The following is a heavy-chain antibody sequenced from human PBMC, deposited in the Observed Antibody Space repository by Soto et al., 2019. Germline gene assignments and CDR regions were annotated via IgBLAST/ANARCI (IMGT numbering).Heavy chain of an antibody. CDR2: INPNSGGT. V-gene: IGHV1-2*02. CDR1: GYTFTGYY. CDR3: ARVXYYGSGSPSHYYYGMDV. Sequence: ASVKVSCKASGYTFTGYYMHWVRQAPGQGLEWMGWINPNSGGTNYAQKFQGRVTMTRDTSISTAYMELSRLRSDDTAVYYCARVXYYGSGSPSHYYYGMDVWGQGTTVTVSS. J-gene: IGHJ6*02. D-gene: IGHD3-10*01.